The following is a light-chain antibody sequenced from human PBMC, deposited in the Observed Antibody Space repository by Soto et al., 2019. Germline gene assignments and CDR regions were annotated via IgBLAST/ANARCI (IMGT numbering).Light chain of an antibody. CDR3: QQYDNLPYT. CDR2: DAS. J-gene: IGKJ2*01. CDR1: HDISNY. Sequence: DIQMTQSPSSLSAFVGDRVTVTCQASHDISNYLNWYQQKPGKAPKLLIYDASNLETGVPSRFSGSGSGADFTFTISSLQPEDIATYYCQQYDNLPYTFGQGTKLEIK. V-gene: IGKV1-33*01.